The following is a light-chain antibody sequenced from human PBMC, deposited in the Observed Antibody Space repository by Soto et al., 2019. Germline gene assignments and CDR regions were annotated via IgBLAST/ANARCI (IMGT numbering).Light chain of an antibody. CDR3: QQYNNWHAIT. V-gene: IGKV3D-15*01. Sequence: ESVMSQSPATLSLYPGERATLSCRASQSVSSNLAWYQQQPGQAPRLLIFGASTRATGIPARFSGSGSGTEFTLTISSLQSEDFAVYYCQQYNNWHAITFGQGTRLEIK. CDR2: GAS. J-gene: IGKJ5*01. CDR1: QSVSSN.